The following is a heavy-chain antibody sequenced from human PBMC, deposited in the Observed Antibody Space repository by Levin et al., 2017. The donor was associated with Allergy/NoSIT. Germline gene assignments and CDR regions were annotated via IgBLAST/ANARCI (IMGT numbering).Heavy chain of an antibody. CDR3: TTIFCSGGPCSWFEY. V-gene: IGHV3-7*01. CDR2: LNEDGTIK. Sequence: GGSLRLSCAASGFTFSSYWMTWVRQAPGKGLEWVANLNEDGTIKYYADSVKGLFTISRDNARSSLYLQMNSLRAEDTAVYYCTTIFCSGGPCSWFEYWGQGTLVTVSS. CDR1: GFTFSSYW. D-gene: IGHD2-15*01. J-gene: IGHJ4*02.